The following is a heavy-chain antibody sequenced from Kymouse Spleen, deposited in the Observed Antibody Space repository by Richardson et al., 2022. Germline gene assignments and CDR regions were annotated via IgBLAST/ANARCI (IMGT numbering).Heavy chain of an antibody. V-gene: IGHV3-21*03. D-gene: IGHD3-10*01. CDR1: GFTFSSYS. Sequence: EVQLVESGGGLVKPGGSLRLSCAASGFTFSSYSMNWVRQAPGKGLEWVSSISSSSSYIYYADSVKGRFTISRDNAKNSLYLQMNSLRAEDTAVYYCARDEDYYGSGSYFPDYYYYYGMDVWGQGTTVTVSS. CDR3: ARDEDYYGSGSYFPDYYYYYGMDV. J-gene: IGHJ6*02. CDR2: ISSSSSYI.